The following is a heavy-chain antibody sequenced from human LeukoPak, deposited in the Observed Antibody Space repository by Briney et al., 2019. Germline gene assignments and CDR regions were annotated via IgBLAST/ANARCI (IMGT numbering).Heavy chain of an antibody. D-gene: IGHD3-22*01. J-gene: IGHJ4*02. CDR2: INPSGGST. CDR1: GYTFTSYY. CDR3: ARGESLKYYYDSSDPEFDY. V-gene: IGHV1-46*01. Sequence: GASVKVSCKASGYTFTSYYVHWVRQAPGQGLEWMGIINPSGGSTSYAQKFQGRVTMTRDTSTSTVYMELSRLRSGDTAVYYCARGESLKYYYDSSDPEFDYWGQGTLVTVSS.